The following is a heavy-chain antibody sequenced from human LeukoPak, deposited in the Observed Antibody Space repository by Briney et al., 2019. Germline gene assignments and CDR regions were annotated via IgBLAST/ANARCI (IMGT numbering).Heavy chain of an antibody. CDR2: INPSGGST. V-gene: IGHV1-46*03. CDR3: ASSQPSNSGWVWSQRLLGY. Sequence: GASVKVSCKASGYTFTSYYMHWVRQAPGQGLEWMGIINPSGGSTSYAQKFQGRVTMTRDTSTSTGYMELSSLRSEDTAVYYCASSQPSNSGWVWSQRLLGYWGQGTLVTVSS. CDR1: GYTFTSYY. D-gene: IGHD5-12*01. J-gene: IGHJ4*02.